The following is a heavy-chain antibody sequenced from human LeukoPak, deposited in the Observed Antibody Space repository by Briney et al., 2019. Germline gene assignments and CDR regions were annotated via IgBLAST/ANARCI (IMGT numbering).Heavy chain of an antibody. CDR3: ARRPIAAAGRYYYYMDV. D-gene: IGHD6-13*01. V-gene: IGHV3-48*01. Sequence: GGSLRLSCAASGFTFSSYSMNWVRQAPGKGLEWVSYISSSSSTIYYADSVKGRFTISRDNAKNSLYLQMNSLRAEDTAVYYCARRPIAAAGRYYYYMDVWGKGTTVTVSS. CDR2: ISSSSSTI. J-gene: IGHJ6*03. CDR1: GFTFSSYS.